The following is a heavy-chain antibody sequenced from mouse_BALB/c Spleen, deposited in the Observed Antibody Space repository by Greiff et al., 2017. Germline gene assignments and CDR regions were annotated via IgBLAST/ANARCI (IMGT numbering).Heavy chain of an antibody. J-gene: IGHJ3*01. V-gene: IGHV5-6-5*01. CDR3: ARGGGLRRAWFAY. D-gene: IGHD2-4*01. Sequence: VQLKESGGGLVKPGGSLKLSCAASGFTFSSYAMSWVRQTPEKRLEWVASISSGGSTYYPDSVKGRFTISRDNARNILYLQMSSLRSEDTAMYYCARGGGLRRAWFAYWGQGTLVTVSA. CDR1: GFTFSSYA. CDR2: ISSGGST.